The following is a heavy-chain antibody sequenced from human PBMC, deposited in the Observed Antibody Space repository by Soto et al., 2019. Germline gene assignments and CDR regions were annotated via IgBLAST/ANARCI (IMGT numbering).Heavy chain of an antibody. CDR2: IWSDGNNR. D-gene: IGHD1-1*01. CDR1: GFMFSNHG. V-gene: IGHV3-33*01. J-gene: IGHJ4*02. Sequence: QVQLVESGGGVVQPGRSLRLSCAASGFMFSNHGMHWVRQAPGKGLEWVAVIWSDGNNRYYADSVKGRFTISRDNSKNTVDLQMNSLRAEDTAVYYWVRGENWNDEASDYWGQGTLVTVSS. CDR3: VRGENWNDEASDY.